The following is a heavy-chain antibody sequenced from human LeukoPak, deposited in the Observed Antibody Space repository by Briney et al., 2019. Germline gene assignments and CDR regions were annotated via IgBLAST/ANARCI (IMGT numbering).Heavy chain of an antibody. Sequence: GGSLRLSRAASGFTFSNAWISCVRQAPGKGLEWVGRIKSKTDGGTTDYAAPVKGRFTISRDDSKNTLYLQMNRLKTEDSAVYYCTTGTIAARGSYFFMDVWREETTVTVSS. CDR2: IKSKTDGGTT. D-gene: IGHD6-6*01. CDR3: TTGTIAARGSYFFMDV. CDR1: GFTFSNAW. J-gene: IGHJ6*03. V-gene: IGHV3-15*01.